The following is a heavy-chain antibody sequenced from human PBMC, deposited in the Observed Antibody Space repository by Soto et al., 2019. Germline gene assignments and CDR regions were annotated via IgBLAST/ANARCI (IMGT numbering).Heavy chain of an antibody. D-gene: IGHD5-12*01. CDR2: ISYSGST. CDR3: ARDSYSGYGNFDY. J-gene: IGHJ4*02. V-gene: IGHV4-59*01. Sequence: SQTLSLTCTVSGGSISGSYWSWIRQPPGKGLEWIGYISYSGSTNYHPSLKSRVTISVDTSKNQFSLRLSSVTAADTAVYFCARDSYSGYGNFDYWGQGTLVTAPQ. CDR1: GGSISGSY.